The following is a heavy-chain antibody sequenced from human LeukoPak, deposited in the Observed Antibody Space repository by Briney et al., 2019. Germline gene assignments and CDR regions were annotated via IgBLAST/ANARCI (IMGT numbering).Heavy chain of an antibody. CDR2: ISYDGSNK. D-gene: IGHD3-3*01. Sequence: GGSLRLSCAASGFTFSSYAMHWVRQAPGKGLEWVAVISYDGSNKYYADSVKGRFTISRDNSKSTLYLQMNSLRAEDTAVYYCARGDYDFWSGYYGLFDYWGQGTLVTVSS. CDR1: GFTFSSYA. V-gene: IGHV3-30-3*01. CDR3: ARGDYDFWSGYYGLFDY. J-gene: IGHJ4*02.